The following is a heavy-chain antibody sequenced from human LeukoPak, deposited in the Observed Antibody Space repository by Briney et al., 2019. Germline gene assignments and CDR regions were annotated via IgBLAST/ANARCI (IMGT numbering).Heavy chain of an antibody. CDR3: ARTTRHYAD. CDR1: GGSISSFY. J-gene: IGHJ4*02. V-gene: IGHV2-70*11. CDR2: IDWDDDK. Sequence: TLSLTCTVSGGSISSFYWSWIRQPPGKALEWLARIDWDDDKYYSTSLKTRLTISKDTSKNQVVLTMTNMDPVDTATYYCARTTRHYADWGQGTLVTVSS. D-gene: IGHD3-16*01.